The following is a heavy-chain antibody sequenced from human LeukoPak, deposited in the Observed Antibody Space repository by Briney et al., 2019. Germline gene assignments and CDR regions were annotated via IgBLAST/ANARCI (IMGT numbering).Heavy chain of an antibody. V-gene: IGHV1-24*01. CDR2: FDPEDGET. Sequence: GASVKVSCKVSGYTLTELSMHWVRQAPGKGLEWMGGFDPEDGETIYAQKFQGRVTMTEDTSTDTAYMELSSLRSEDTAVYYCATVEGTRVRIAVAGTSWSFDIWGQGTMVTVSS. J-gene: IGHJ3*02. CDR3: ATVEGTRVRIAVAGTSWSFDI. D-gene: IGHD6-19*01. CDR1: GYTLTELS.